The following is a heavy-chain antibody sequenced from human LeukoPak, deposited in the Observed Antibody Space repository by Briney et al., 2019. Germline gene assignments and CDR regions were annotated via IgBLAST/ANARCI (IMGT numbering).Heavy chain of an antibody. CDR3: AKVGARYFYMDV. CDR1: GFTSSSYA. V-gene: IGHV3-23*01. J-gene: IGHJ6*03. Sequence: GGSLRLSCAASGFTSSSYAMSWVRQAPGKGLEWVSAISGSGGSTYYADSVKGRFTISRDNSKNTLYLQMNSLRAEDTAVYYCAKVGARYFYMDVWGKGTTVTVSS. CDR2: ISGSGGST. D-gene: IGHD3-9*01.